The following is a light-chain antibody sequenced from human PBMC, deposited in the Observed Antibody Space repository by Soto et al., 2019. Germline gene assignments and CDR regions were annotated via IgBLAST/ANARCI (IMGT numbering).Light chain of an antibody. V-gene: IGLV2-8*01. CDR1: SSDVGGYNY. Sequence: QSALTQPPSASGSPGQSVTISRTGTSSDVGGYNYVSRYQQHPGKAPKLMIYEVSKRPSGVPDRFSGSKSGNTASLTVSGLQAEDEADYYCSSYAGSNNLVFGGGTQLTVL. CDR2: EVS. CDR3: SSYAGSNNLV. J-gene: IGLJ7*01.